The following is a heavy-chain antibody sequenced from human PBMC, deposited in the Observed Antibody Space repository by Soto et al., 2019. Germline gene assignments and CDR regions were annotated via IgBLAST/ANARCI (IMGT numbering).Heavy chain of an antibody. V-gene: IGHV1-69*02. CDR1: GGTFSSYT. D-gene: IGHD2-15*01. Sequence: QVQLVQSGAEVKKPGSSVKVSCKASGGTFSSYTISWVRQAPGQGLEWMGRIIPILGIANYAQKFQGRVTITADKSTSTAYMELSSLRSEDTAVYYCARSVGCSGGSCYSGKIWGQGTLVTVSS. J-gene: IGHJ4*02. CDR3: ARSVGCSGGSCYSGKI. CDR2: IIPILGIA.